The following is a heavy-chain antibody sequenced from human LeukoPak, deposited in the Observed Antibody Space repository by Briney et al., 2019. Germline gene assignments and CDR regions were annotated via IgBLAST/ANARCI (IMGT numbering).Heavy chain of an antibody. J-gene: IGHJ6*02. D-gene: IGHD3-16*01. CDR2: INHNGNVN. Sequence: GGSLRLSCAASGFSVSSNYMNWARQAPGKGLEWVASINHNGNVNYYVDSVKGRFTISRDNAKNSLYLQMSNLRAEDTAVYFCARGGGLDVWGQGATVTVSS. CDR1: GFSVSSNY. CDR3: ARGGGLDV. V-gene: IGHV3-7*03.